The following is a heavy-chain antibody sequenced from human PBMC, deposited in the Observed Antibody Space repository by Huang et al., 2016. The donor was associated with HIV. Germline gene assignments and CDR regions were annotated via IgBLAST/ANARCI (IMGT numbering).Heavy chain of an antibody. CDR1: GYTFSSHA. CDR2: IKGGNGDT. V-gene: IGHV1-3*01. J-gene: IGHJ4*02. CDR3: ARDPLDIRRHFDF. D-gene: IGHD3-3*01. Sequence: QVQLVQSGAEVKKPGTSVKVSCKTSGYTFSSHALHWLRQAPGQRPEWLGWIKGGNGDTKYSQKFHGRVTITSDTSANIGYMELNSLLSEDTAVYYCARDPLDIRRHFDFWGQGSLVTVSS.